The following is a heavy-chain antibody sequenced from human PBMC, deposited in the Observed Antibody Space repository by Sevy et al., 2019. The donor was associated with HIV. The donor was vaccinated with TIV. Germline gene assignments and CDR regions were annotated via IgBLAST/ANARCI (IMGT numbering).Heavy chain of an antibody. Sequence: GGSLRLSCAASGFIFKNSWMSWVRQAPGKGLEWVGRIKSKSDGGTEEYAAPVKGRLTISRDDSKNTLYLQMNSLKTEDTAVYYCTTVAAAATDYWGQGTLVTVSS. CDR1: GFIFKNSW. D-gene: IGHD6-13*01. CDR2: IKSKSDGGTE. V-gene: IGHV3-15*01. CDR3: TTVAAAATDY. J-gene: IGHJ4*02.